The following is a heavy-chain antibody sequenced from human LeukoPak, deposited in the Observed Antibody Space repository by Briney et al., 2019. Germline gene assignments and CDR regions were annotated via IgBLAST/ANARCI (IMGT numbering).Heavy chain of an antibody. J-gene: IGHJ4*02. CDR1: GFTLSSFW. CDR3: ATGRQMGY. CDR2: IKQDGSEK. Sequence: PGGSLRLSCALSGFTLSSFWMSWVREAPGKGLEWVANIKQDGSEKYYVESVKGRFTISRDNAKNSLFLQMNSLRVEDTAVYYWATGRQMGYWGQGTLVTVSS. D-gene: IGHD5-24*01. V-gene: IGHV3-7*03.